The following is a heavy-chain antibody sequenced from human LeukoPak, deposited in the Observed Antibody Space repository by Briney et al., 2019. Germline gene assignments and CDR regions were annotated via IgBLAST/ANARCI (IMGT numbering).Heavy chain of an antibody. CDR1: GFTFSSYA. CDR2: ISYDGSNK. J-gene: IGHJ6*02. CDR3: AKEGGYSYGLYGMDV. Sequence: GGSLRLSCAASGFTFSSYAMGWVRQAPGKGLEWVAVISYDGSNKYYADSVKGRFTISRDNSKNTLYLQMNSLRAEDTAVYYCAKEGGYSYGLYGMDVWGQGTTVTVSS. D-gene: IGHD5-18*01. V-gene: IGHV3-30*18.